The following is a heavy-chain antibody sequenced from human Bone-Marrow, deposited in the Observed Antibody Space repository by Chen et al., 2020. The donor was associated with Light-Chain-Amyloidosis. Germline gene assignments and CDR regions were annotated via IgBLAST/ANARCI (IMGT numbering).Heavy chain of an antibody. J-gene: IGHJ4*02. CDR3: ARGGSYYYFDY. Sequence: EVQLVESGGGLVKPGGSLRLSCVAPGFTFSSYTMNWVRQTPGRGLEWVSSISRSSSHIYYADSMRGRFTISRDNAKNSLYLQMNNLRAEDTAVYYCARGGSYYYFDYWGQGILVTVSS. CDR2: ISRSSSHI. CDR1: GFTFSSYT. V-gene: IGHV3-21*01. D-gene: IGHD1-26*01.